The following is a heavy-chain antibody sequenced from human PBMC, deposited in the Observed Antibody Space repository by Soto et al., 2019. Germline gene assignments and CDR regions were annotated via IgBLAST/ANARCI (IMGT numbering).Heavy chain of an antibody. J-gene: IGHJ5*02. D-gene: IGHD1-26*01. CDR3: ARAIVGPTTTGWLDP. Sequence: SVKVSCKASGGTFSRYAISWVRQAPGQGLEWMGGIIPIFGTANYAQKFQGRVTITADESTSTAYMGLSSLRFEDTAVYYCARAIVGPTTTGWLDPWGQRTLLTVTS. CDR1: GGTFSRYA. CDR2: IIPIFGTA. V-gene: IGHV1-69*13.